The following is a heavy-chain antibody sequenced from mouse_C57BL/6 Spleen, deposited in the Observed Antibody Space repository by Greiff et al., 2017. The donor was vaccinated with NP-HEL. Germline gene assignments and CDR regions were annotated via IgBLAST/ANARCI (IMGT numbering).Heavy chain of an antibody. CDR3: TRNYYGSSPYWYFDV. D-gene: IGHD1-1*01. V-gene: IGHV1-5*01. Sequence: VQLQQSGTVLARPGASVKMSCKTSGYTFTSYWMHWVKQRPGQGLDWIGAIYPGNSDTSYNQKFKGKAKLTAVTSASTAYMELSSLTNEDSAVYYCTRNYYGSSPYWYFDVWGTGTTVTVSS. CDR2: IYPGNSDT. J-gene: IGHJ1*03. CDR1: GYTFTSYW.